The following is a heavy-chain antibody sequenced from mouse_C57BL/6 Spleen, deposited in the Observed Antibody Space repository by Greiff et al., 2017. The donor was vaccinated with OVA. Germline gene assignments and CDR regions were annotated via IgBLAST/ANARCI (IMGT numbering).Heavy chain of an antibody. Sequence: QVQLQQPGAELVMPGASVKLSCKASGYTFTSYWMHWVKQRPGQGLEWIGEIDPSDSYTNYNQKFKGKSTLTVDKSSSTAYMQLSSLTSEDSAVYYCARGVGSGTGAWFAYWGQGTLVTVSA. CDR1: GYTFTSYW. J-gene: IGHJ3*01. CDR2: IDPSDSYT. D-gene: IGHD4-1*01. CDR3: ARGVGSGTGAWFAY. V-gene: IGHV1-69*01.